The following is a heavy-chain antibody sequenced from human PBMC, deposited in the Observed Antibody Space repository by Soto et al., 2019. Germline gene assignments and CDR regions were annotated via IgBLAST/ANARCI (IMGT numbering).Heavy chain of an antibody. CDR2: INPNSGGT. V-gene: IGHV1-2*04. J-gene: IGHJ5*02. CDR1: GYTFTGYY. CDR3: ARGSGVVVVADTYIWFDP. D-gene: IGHD2-15*01. Sequence: GASVKVSCKASGYTFTGYYMHWGRQAPGQGLEWMGWINPNSGGTNYAQKFQGWVTMTRDTSISTAYMELSRLRSDDTAVYYCARGSGVVVVADTYIWFDPWGQGTLVTVSS.